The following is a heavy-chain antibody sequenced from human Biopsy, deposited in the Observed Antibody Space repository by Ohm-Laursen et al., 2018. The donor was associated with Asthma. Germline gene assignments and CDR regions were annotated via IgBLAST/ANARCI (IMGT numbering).Heavy chain of an antibody. J-gene: IGHJ4*02. CDR3: ARGDSSNWSHYYFDY. CDR2: ITGSGGFT. Sequence: SLRLSCAASGFTFSNYAMSWVRQAPGKGLEWVSSITGSGGFTYYADSVKGRFTISRDKSENTLYLQMNSLRAEDKAVYYCARGDSSNWSHYYFDYWGQGTLVTVSS. CDR1: GFTFSNYA. D-gene: IGHD3-22*01. V-gene: IGHV3-23*01.